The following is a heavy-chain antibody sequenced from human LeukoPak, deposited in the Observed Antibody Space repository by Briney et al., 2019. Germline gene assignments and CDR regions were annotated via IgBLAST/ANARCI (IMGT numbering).Heavy chain of an antibody. Sequence: GSLRLSCAASGFTFSSYWMHWVRQAPGKGLVWVSRINSDGSSTSYADSVKGRFTISRDNSKNTLYLQMNSLRAEDTAVYYCARVSSGGSGIDFDYWGQGTLVTVSS. CDR1: GFTFSSYW. V-gene: IGHV3-74*01. CDR3: ARVSSGGSGIDFDY. D-gene: IGHD3-10*01. CDR2: INSDGSST. J-gene: IGHJ4*02.